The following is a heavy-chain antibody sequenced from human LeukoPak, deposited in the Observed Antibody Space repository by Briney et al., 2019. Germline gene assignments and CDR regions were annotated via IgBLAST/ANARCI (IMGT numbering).Heavy chain of an antibody. D-gene: IGHD2-21*01. CDR1: GFTFSSHA. V-gene: IGHV3-23*01. Sequence: PGGSLRLSCAASGFTFSSHAMSWVRRAPGKGLERVSLISGSGDTTSYADPVKGRFTISRDNSKNTLFLQMNSLRAEDTAVYFCARSECNSIHCYVRDYWGQGTLVTVSS. CDR2: ISGSGDTT. J-gene: IGHJ4*02. CDR3: ARSECNSIHCYVRDY.